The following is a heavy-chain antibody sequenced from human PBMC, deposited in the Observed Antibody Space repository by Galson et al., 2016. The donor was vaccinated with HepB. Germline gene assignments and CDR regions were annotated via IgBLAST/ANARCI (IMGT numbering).Heavy chain of an antibody. CDR1: GFTFSSYA. D-gene: IGHD6-19*01. V-gene: IGHV3-23*01. CDR2: ISGGGEST. J-gene: IGHJ3*01. Sequence: SLRLSCAASGFTFSSYAMSWVRQAPGKGLEWVAIISGGGESTNYAGSVKGRVTISRDNSRDTVYLQMNSLRAGDTAAYYCAKDLEYSAGWYRVAPAGGIFDLWGQGTTVAVSS. CDR3: AKDLEYSAGWYRVAPAGGIFDL.